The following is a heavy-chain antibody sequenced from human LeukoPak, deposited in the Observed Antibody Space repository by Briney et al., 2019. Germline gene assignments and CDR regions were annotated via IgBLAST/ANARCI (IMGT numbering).Heavy chain of an antibody. V-gene: IGHV3-30*14. CDR3: ARDRGYSYGNWYFDN. Sequence: QPGGSLRLSCAASGFTFSSYAMHWVRQAPGKGLEWVAVISYDGSNKYYADSVKGRFTISRDNSKNTLSLQMNSLRAEDTAMYYCARDRGYSYGNWYFDNWGQGTLVTVSS. J-gene: IGHJ4*02. CDR2: ISYDGSNK. CDR1: GFTFSSYA. D-gene: IGHD5-18*01.